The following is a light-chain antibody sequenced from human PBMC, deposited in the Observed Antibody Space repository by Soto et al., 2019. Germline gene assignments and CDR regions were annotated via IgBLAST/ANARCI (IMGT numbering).Light chain of an antibody. CDR1: QSVGIY. Sequence: EIILTQSPATLSLSPGEGATLSCRASQSVGIYLAWYQQKPGQAPSLLIYDASKRATGIPARFSGSGSGTDFTLTISGLEPEDFAIYYCQQRSKWPPSFGQGTKVDIK. CDR2: DAS. V-gene: IGKV3-11*01. CDR3: QQRSKWPPS. J-gene: IGKJ1*01.